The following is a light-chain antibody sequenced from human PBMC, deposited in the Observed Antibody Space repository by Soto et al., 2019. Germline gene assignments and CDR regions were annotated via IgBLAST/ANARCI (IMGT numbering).Light chain of an antibody. V-gene: IGLV2-8*01. Sequence: QSALTQPPSASGSLGQSVTFSCTGTSSDVGAYNYVSWYQQHPGKAPTLVIYDVNKRPSGVPYRFSGSKSGNTASLTVSGLQAEDEADFYCSSYAGNNNFVFGGGTKLTVL. CDR2: DVN. J-gene: IGLJ2*01. CDR1: SSDVGAYNY. CDR3: SSYAGNNNFV.